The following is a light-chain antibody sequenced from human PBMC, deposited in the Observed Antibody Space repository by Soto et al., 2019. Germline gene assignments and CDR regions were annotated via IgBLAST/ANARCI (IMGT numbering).Light chain of an antibody. CDR2: GSS. CDR3: QQYNSYWT. J-gene: IGKJ1*01. Sequence: EIVLTQSPRTLSLSPGERAPLSCRASQSVRSNYLAWYQQKPGQAPRLLIYGSSSRATGIPDRFSGSGSGTDFTLTISSLQPDDFATYYCQQYNSYWTFGQGTKVDI. V-gene: IGKV3-20*01. CDR1: QSVRSNY.